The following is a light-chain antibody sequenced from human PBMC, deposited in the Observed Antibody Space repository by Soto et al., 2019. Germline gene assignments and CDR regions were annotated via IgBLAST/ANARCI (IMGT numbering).Light chain of an antibody. CDR3: QQYYTNVA. V-gene: IGKV4-1*01. CDR2: RAS. J-gene: IGKJ5*01. CDR1: GSVLDSSNNENY. Sequence: VGFTDSKYCVAVSLCEIGTVDLNCMGSVLDSSNNENYLAWYQQKPGQPPKLLIYRASTRESGVPDRFSGSGSGTDFTLTISSLQAEDVAVYYCQQYYTNVAFGQGTRLEIK.